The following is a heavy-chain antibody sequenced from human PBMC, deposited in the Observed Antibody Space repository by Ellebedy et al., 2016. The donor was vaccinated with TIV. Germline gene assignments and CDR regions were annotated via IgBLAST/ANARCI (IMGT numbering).Heavy chain of an antibody. CDR2: ISGSGGST. J-gene: IGHJ2*01. Sequence: GESLKISXAASGFTFSSYAMSWVRQAPGKGLEWVSAISGSGGSTYYADSVKGRFTISRDNSKNTLYLQMNSLRAEDTAVYYCAKSGRHRLQSELNWYFDLWGRGTLVTVSS. V-gene: IGHV3-23*01. CDR1: GFTFSSYA. D-gene: IGHD4-11*01. CDR3: AKSGRHRLQSELNWYFDL.